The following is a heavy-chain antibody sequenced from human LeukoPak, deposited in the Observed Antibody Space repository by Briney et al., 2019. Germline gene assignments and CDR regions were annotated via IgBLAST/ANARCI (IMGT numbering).Heavy chain of an antibody. D-gene: IGHD2-2*01. Sequence: ASVKVSCKASGYTFTSYAMHCVRQAPGQRLEWMGWINAGNGNTKYSQEFQGRVTITRDTSASTAYMELSSLRSEDMAVYYCARGGCSSTSCYVGSSDYFDYWGQGTLVTVSS. V-gene: IGHV1-3*03. CDR1: GYTFTSYA. CDR3: ARGGCSSTSCYVGSSDYFDY. CDR2: INAGNGNT. J-gene: IGHJ4*02.